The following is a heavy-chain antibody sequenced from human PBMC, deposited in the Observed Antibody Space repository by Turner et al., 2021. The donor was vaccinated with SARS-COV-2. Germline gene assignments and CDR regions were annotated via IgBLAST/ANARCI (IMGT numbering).Heavy chain of an antibody. CDR3: ARSERGRADFWGGYDPSPLDS. CDR2: VSSSSSYI. D-gene: IGHD3-3*01. Sequence: EVQLVESGGGLLRPGGSLRLSCAASGFTFSSYSMNWVRQAPGKGLEWVSSVSSSSSYIYYADSVKGRFTIARDNAKNSLFLQMNSLRAEDTAVFYCARSERGRADFWGGYDPSPLDSWGQGTLVTVSS. V-gene: IGHV3-21*01. CDR1: GFTFSSYS. J-gene: IGHJ4*02.